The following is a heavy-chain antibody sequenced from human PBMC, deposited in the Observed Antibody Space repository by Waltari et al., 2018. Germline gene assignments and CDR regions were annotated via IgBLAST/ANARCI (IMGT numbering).Heavy chain of an antibody. Sequence: EVQLVQSGAEVKTPGATVKISCKVSGYTFTDYYMHWVHQAPGKGLEWMGLVDPEEGETIYAEKFQGRVTKTADTITDKGYMGLSSLESEETAVYYCANGGALTGTTEFWFDPWGQGTLVTVSS. J-gene: IGHJ5*02. CDR3: ANGGALTGTTEFWFDP. D-gene: IGHD1-7*01. CDR2: VDPEEGET. V-gene: IGHV1-69-2*01. CDR1: GYTFTDYY.